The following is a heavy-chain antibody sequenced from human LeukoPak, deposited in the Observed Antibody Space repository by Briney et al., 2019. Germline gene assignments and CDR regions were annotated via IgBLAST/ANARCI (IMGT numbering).Heavy chain of an antibody. CDR3: AKVFPGGCSGGSCYSGYFDY. J-gene: IGHJ4*02. Sequence: GGSLRLSCAASGFTFSSYSMNWVRQAPGKGLEWVSYISSSSSTIYYADSVKGRFTISRDNAKNSLYLQMNSLRAEDTAVYYCAKVFPGGCSGGSCYSGYFDYWGQGTLVTVSS. V-gene: IGHV3-48*01. CDR1: GFTFSSYS. D-gene: IGHD2-15*01. CDR2: ISSSSSTI.